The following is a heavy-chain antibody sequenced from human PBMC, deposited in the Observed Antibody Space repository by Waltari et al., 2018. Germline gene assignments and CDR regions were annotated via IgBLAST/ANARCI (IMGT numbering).Heavy chain of an antibody. CDR2: IYHSGST. CDR1: GYSISSGYY. V-gene: IGHV4-38-2*01. D-gene: IGHD6-13*01. Sequence: QVQLQESGPGLVKPSETLSLTCAVSGYSISSGYYWGWIRQPPGKGLEWIGSIYHSGSTYYNPSLKSRVTISVDTSKNQCSLKLSAVTAADTAVYYCARQEHSSSWYPPYFDYWGQGTLVTVSS. J-gene: IGHJ4*02. CDR3: ARQEHSSSWYPPYFDY.